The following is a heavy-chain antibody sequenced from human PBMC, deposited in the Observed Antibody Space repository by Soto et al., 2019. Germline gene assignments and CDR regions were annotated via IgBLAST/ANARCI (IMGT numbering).Heavy chain of an antibody. CDR2: ISYDGSNK. J-gene: IGHJ6*02. D-gene: IGHD2-2*01. Sequence: GGSLRLSCAASGFTFSSYGMHGVRQAPGKGLEWVAVISYDGSNKYYADSVKGRFTISRDNSKNTLYLQMNSLRAEDTAVYYCAKDLFVVVPAAERGMDVWGQGTTVTVSS. CDR1: GFTFSSYG. CDR3: AKDLFVVVPAAERGMDV. V-gene: IGHV3-30*18.